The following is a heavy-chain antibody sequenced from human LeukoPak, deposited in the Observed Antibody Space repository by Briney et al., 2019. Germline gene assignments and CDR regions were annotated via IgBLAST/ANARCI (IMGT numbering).Heavy chain of an antibody. CDR2: ISYDGSNK. CDR3: AKDRDSGQYYYYGMDV. Sequence: GGSLRLSCAASGFTFSSYGMHWARQAPGKGLEWVAVISYDGSNKYYADSVEGRFTISRDNSKNTLYLQMNSLRAEDTAVYYCAKDRDSGQYYYYGMDVWGQGTTVTVSS. CDR1: GFTFSSYG. V-gene: IGHV3-30*18. D-gene: IGHD5-12*01. J-gene: IGHJ6*02.